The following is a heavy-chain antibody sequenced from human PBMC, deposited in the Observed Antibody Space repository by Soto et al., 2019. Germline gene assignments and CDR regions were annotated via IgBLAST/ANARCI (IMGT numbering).Heavy chain of an antibody. Sequence: ASVKVSCKASGYTFNNYGISWVRQAPGQGLEWMGWVSAYNGNTNYAQKLQGRVTMTTDTSTSTAYMELRSLRSDDTAIYYCAREASYSGSATCFFDHWGRGVLVTVSS. CDR1: GYTFNNYG. CDR2: VSAYNGNT. CDR3: AREASYSGSATCFFDH. D-gene: IGHD6-25*01. V-gene: IGHV1-18*01. J-gene: IGHJ4*02.